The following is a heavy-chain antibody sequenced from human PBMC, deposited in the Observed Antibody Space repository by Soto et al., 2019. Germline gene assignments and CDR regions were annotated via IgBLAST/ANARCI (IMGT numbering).Heavy chain of an antibody. Sequence: EVQLLESGGGLVQPGGSLRLSCAASGFPFTTSAMSWVRQPPGKGLGWVSTISGSGGRKHSADPVKGRFTISRDNAKNTLYLQMDSLRAEDTAVYYCAKGAAYHYDRSGYGFYFEYWGQGNRVTVSS. V-gene: IGHV3-23*01. J-gene: IGHJ4*02. CDR3: AKGAAYHYDRSGYGFYFEY. CDR2: ISGSGGRK. D-gene: IGHD3-22*01. CDR1: GFPFTTSA.